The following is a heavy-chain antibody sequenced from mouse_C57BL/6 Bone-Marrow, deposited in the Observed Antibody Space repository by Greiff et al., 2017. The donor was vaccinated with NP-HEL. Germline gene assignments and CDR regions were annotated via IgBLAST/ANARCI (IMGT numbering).Heavy chain of an antibody. CDR1: GYTFTSYW. Sequence: QVQLQQPGAELVKPGASVKLSCKASGYTFTSYWMHWVKQRPGQGLEWIGMIHPNSGSTNYNETFKSKATLTVDKSSSTAYMQLISLTSEYSAVYYCARSGGNYFYYFDYWGQGTTLTVSS. CDR2: IHPNSGST. V-gene: IGHV1-64*01. CDR3: ARSGGNYFYYFDY. D-gene: IGHD2-1*01. J-gene: IGHJ2*01.